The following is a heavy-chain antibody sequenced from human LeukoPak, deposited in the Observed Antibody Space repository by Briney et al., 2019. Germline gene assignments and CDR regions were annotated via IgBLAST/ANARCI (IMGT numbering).Heavy chain of an antibody. CDR1: GGPISSGSYY. V-gene: IGHV4-61*02. J-gene: IGHJ5*02. CDR2: IYTSGST. CDR3: ARASGWYFFEP. D-gene: IGHD6-19*01. Sequence: PSETLSLTCTVSGGPISSGSYYWSWIRQPAGKGLEWIGRIYTSGSTNYNPSLRSRVTISVDTSKNQFSLKLSSVTAADTAAYYCARASGWYFFEPWGQGTLVTVSS.